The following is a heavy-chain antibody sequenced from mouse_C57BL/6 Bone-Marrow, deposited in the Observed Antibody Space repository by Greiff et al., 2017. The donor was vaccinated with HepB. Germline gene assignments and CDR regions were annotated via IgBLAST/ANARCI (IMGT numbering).Heavy chain of an antibody. CDR1: GYTFTSYW. J-gene: IGHJ2*01. V-gene: IGHV1-55*01. CDR2: IYPGSGST. D-gene: IGHD4-1*01. CDR3: ARRKLGFDY. Sequence: QVQLQQSGPVLVKPGASVKMSCKASGYTFTSYWITWVKQRPGQGLEWIGDIYPGSGSTNYNEKFKSKATLTVDTSSSTAYMQLSSLTSEDSAVYYCARRKLGFDYWGQGTTLTVSS.